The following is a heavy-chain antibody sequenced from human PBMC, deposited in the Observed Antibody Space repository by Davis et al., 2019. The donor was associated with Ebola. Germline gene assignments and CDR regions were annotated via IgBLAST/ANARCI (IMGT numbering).Heavy chain of an antibody. D-gene: IGHD3-3*01. CDR3: AREPLWMEDAYDI. V-gene: IGHV4-4*08. Sequence: SETLSLTCSVSGGSMRSDHYTWIRQPPGKGLEWVGYVHSSGTTNYNPSLSGRVTVPLELSRKQFSLKLTSVTAADTAVYYCAREPLWMEDAYDIWGQGKLVTVSS. CDR1: GGSMRSDH. CDR2: VHSSGTT. J-gene: IGHJ3*02.